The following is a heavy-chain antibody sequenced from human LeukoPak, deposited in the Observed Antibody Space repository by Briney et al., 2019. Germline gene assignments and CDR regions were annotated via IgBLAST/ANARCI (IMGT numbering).Heavy chain of an antibody. D-gene: IGHD6-19*01. J-gene: IGHJ4*02. V-gene: IGHV3-15*01. CDR3: TTGLGAVAGTYYFDY. CDR1: GFTFSNAW. Sequence: GGSLRLSCAASGFTFSNAWMSWVRQAPGKGLEWVGRIKSKTDGGTTDYAAPVKGRFTISRDGSKNTLYLQMNSLKTEDTAVYYCTTGLGAVAGTYYFDYWGQGTLVTVSS. CDR2: IKSKTDGGTT.